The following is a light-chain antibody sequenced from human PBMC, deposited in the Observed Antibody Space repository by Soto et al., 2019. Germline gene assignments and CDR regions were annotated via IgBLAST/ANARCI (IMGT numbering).Light chain of an antibody. J-gene: IGKJ2*01. CDR2: AAS. Sequence: DIQMTQSPSSLSASVGDRVTITCRASQSINIYLNWYQQKPGKAPQVLIYAASSLQSGVPSRFSGSGSGTDFTLTFSSLKSQDFGTYYCQQRYSTPRTFGHGTKLEIK. CDR3: QQRYSTPRT. CDR1: QSINIY. V-gene: IGKV1-39*01.